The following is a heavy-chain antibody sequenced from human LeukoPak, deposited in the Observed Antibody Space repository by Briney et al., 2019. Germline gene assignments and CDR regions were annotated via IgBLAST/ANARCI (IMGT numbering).Heavy chain of an antibody. CDR2: IWYDGGNK. D-gene: IGHD5-12*01. V-gene: IGHV3-33*01. Sequence: PGRSLRLSCAASGFTFSSYGMHWVRQAPGKGLEGVAVIWYDGGNKYYADSVKGRFTISRDNSKNTLYLQMNSLRAEDTAVYYCARGQGYSGYDYPLDYWGQGTLVTVSS. CDR1: GFTFSSYG. CDR3: ARGQGYSGYDYPLDY. J-gene: IGHJ4*02.